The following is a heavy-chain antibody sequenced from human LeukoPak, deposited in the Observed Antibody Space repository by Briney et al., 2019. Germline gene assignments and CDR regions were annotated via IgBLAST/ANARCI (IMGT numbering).Heavy chain of an antibody. Sequence: SETLSLTCAVYGGSFSGYYWSWIRQPPGRGLEWIGETNHSGSTNYNPSLKSRVTISVDTSKKQFSLKLSSVTAADTAVYYCVTYYFDSSGPKKNYWGQGTLVTVSS. V-gene: IGHV4-34*01. CDR1: GGSFSGYY. D-gene: IGHD3-22*01. CDR2: TNHSGST. J-gene: IGHJ4*02. CDR3: VTYYFDSSGPKKNY.